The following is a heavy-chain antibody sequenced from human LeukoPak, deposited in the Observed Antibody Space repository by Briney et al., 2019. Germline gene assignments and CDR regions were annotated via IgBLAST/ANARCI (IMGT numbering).Heavy chain of an antibody. CDR1: GFTFSSYE. J-gene: IGHJ4*02. Sequence: PGGSLRLSCAASGFTFSSYEMNWVRQAPGKGLEWVSYISSSGTTIYYADSLKGRFTISRDNAKNSLYLQMNSLRAEDTAVYYCARAVAGTGGGFFDYWGQGTLVTVSS. CDR3: ARAVAGTGGGFFDY. D-gene: IGHD6-19*01. CDR2: ISSSGTTI. V-gene: IGHV3-48*03.